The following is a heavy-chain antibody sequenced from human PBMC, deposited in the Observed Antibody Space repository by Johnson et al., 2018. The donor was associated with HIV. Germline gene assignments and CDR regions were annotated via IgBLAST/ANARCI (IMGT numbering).Heavy chain of an antibody. J-gene: IGHJ3*02. CDR2: IWYDGSNK. V-gene: IGHV3-33*08. CDR3: ARGTPWDAFDI. CDR1: GITVSSNY. Sequence: QVQLVESGGGLAQPGGSLRLSCAASGITVSSNYMSWVRQAPGKGLEWVAVIWYDGSNKYYVDSVKGRFTISRDNAKNSLYLQMNSLRAEDTAVYYCARGTPWDAFDIWGQGTMVTVSS.